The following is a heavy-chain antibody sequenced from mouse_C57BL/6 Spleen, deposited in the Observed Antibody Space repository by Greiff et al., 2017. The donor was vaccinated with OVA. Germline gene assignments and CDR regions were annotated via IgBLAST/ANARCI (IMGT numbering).Heavy chain of an antibody. Sequence: EVQLQQSGPELVKPGASVKISCKASGYTFTDYYMNWVKQSHGKSLEWIGDINPNNGGTSYNQKFKGKATLTVDKSSSTAYMELRSLTSEDSAVYYCARERGNYYGSPWFAYWGQGTLVTVSA. CDR2: INPNNGGT. D-gene: IGHD1-1*01. J-gene: IGHJ3*01. CDR1: GYTFTDYY. CDR3: ARERGNYYGSPWFAY. V-gene: IGHV1-26*01.